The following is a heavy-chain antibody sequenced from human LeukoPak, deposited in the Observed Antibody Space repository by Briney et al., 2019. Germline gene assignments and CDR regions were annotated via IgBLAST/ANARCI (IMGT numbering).Heavy chain of an antibody. J-gene: IGHJ4*02. Sequence: GGSLRLSCAASGFTFSSYAMHWVRQAPGKGLEWVAVISYDGSNKYYADSVKGRFTISRDNSKNTLYLQMNGLRAEDTAVYYCARTDRAAQTAPFDYWGQGTLVTVSS. CDR3: ARTDRAAQTAPFDY. V-gene: IGHV3-30-3*01. CDR1: GFTFSSYA. D-gene: IGHD2-15*01. CDR2: ISYDGSNK.